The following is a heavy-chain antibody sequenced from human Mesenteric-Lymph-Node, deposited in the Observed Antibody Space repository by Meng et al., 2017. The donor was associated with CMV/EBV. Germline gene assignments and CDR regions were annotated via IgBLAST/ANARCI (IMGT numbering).Heavy chain of an antibody. D-gene: IGHD3-9*01. V-gene: IGHV4-34*01. CDR1: GGSFSGYY. CDR3: ARGSSYDILTGYFDY. CDR2: INHSGST. Sequence: WGAGLLKPSKTLSGTCAGYGGSFSGYYWNWIRQSPEKGLEWIGEINHSGSTTYNPSFTSRIIISVDTSTNQISLNMSSVTAADTAVYYCARGSSYDILTGYFDYWGQGALVTVSS. J-gene: IGHJ4*02.